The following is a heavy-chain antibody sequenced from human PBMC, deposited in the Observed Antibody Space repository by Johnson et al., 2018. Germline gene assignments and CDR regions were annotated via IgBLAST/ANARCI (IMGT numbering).Heavy chain of an antibody. Sequence: VRLVQSGGGLVQSGGSLRLSCAASGFTFSSYSMNWVRQAPGKGLEWVSYISSSSSTIYYADSGKGRFTISRDNAKNSLYLQMNSLRAEDTALYYCAKDRGIGIGGATDAFDIWGQGTMVTVSS. V-gene: IGHV3-48*01. CDR3: AKDRGIGIGGATDAFDI. CDR1: GFTFSSYS. J-gene: IGHJ3*02. CDR2: ISSSSSTI. D-gene: IGHD1-26*01.